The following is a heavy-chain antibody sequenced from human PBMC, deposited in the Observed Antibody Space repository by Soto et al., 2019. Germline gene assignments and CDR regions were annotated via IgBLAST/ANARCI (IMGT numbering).Heavy chain of an antibody. CDR2: ISGSGGST. V-gene: IGHV3-23*01. D-gene: IGHD2-8*01. J-gene: IGHJ4*02. CDR1: GFTFSSYA. CDR3: AKTPYCTNGVCYATVDY. Sequence: GGSLRLSCAASGFTFSSYAMSWVRQAPGKGLEWVSAISGSGGSTYYADSVKGRFTISRDNSKNTLYLHMNSLRAEGTAVYYCAKTPYCTNGVCYATVDYWGQGTLVTVSS.